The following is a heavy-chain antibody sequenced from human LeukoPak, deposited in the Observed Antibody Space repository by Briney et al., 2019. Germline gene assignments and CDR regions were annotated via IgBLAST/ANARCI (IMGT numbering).Heavy chain of an antibody. CDR3: ARERDANVWESYRSIDYFDY. CDR2: IKYDGSEK. J-gene: IGHJ4*02. Sequence: GGSLRLSCAASGFTFSSSWMSWVRQAPGKGLEWVANIKYDGSEKYYVDSVKGRFTISRDNAENTVYLQMNSLNSEDTAVYFCARERDANVWESYRSIDYFDYWGQGTLVTVSS. D-gene: IGHD3-16*02. V-gene: IGHV3-7*03. CDR1: GFTFSSSW.